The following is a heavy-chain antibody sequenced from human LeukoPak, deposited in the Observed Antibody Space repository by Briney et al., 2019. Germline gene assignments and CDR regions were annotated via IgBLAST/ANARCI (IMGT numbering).Heavy chain of an antibody. CDR3: ARSKGISGWYGDGYYYMDV. CDR1: GFTFDDYG. CDR2: INWNGGST. V-gene: IGHV3-20*01. Sequence: GGSLRLSCAASGFTFDDYGMSWVRQAPGKGLEWVSGINWNGGSTGYADSVKGRFTISRDNAKNSLYLQMNSLRAEDTALYHCARSKGISGWYGDGYYYMDVWGKGTTVTISS. J-gene: IGHJ6*03. D-gene: IGHD6-19*01.